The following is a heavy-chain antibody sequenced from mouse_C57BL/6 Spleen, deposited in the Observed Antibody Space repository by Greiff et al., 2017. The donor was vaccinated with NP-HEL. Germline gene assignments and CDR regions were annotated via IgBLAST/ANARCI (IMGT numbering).Heavy chain of an antibody. CDR3: ARTGYYGSSYEGSAY. Sequence: QVQLQQSGAELARPGASVKLSCKASGYTFTSYGISWVKQRTGQGLEWIGEIYPRSGNTYYNEKFKGKAPMTADKSSSTAYMELRSLTSEDSAVYFCARTGYYGSSYEGSAYWGQGTLVTVSA. J-gene: IGHJ3*01. V-gene: IGHV1-81*01. CDR1: GYTFTSYG. D-gene: IGHD1-1*01. CDR2: IYPRSGNT.